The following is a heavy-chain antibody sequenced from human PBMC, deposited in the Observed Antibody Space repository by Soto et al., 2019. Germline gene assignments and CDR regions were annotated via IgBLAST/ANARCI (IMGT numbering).Heavy chain of an antibody. CDR2: ISAYNGNT. V-gene: IGHV1-18*01. Sequence: GASVKVSCKASGYTFTSYGISWVRQAPGQGLEWMGWISAYNGNTNYAQKLQGRVTMTTDTSTSTAYMELRSLRSDDTVVYYCARNVRGGGKYYYYYYMDCWGKGTTVTVSS. CDR1: GYTFTSYG. CDR3: ARNVRGGGKYYYYYYMDC. D-gene: IGHD3-10*02. J-gene: IGHJ6*03.